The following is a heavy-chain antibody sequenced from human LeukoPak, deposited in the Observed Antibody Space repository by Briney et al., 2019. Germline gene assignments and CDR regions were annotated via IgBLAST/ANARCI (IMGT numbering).Heavy chain of an antibody. CDR1: GFTFSSYS. D-gene: IGHD1-26*01. Sequence: PGGSLGLSCAASGFTFSSYSMNWVRQAPGKGLEWVSSISSSSSYIYYADSVKGRFTISRDNAKNSLYLQMNSLRAEDTAVYYCAREKVGATTPQFDYWGQGTLVTVSS. CDR3: AREKVGATTPQFDY. V-gene: IGHV3-21*01. J-gene: IGHJ4*02. CDR2: ISSSSSYI.